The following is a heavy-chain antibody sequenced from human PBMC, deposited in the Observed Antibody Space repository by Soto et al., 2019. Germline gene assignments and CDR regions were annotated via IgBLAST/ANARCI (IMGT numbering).Heavy chain of an antibody. CDR1: GFTFSSYG. CDR2: ISYDGSNN. CDR3: AKEARTPAAIGEYYHYYGMDV. D-gene: IGHD2-2*02. Sequence: VGSLRLSCAASGFTFSSYGMHWVRQAPGRGLEWVAVISYDGSNNYYADSVKGRFTISRDNSKNTLYLQMNSLRAEDTAVYYCAKEARTPAAIGEYYHYYGMDVWGQGTTVTVSS. J-gene: IGHJ6*02. V-gene: IGHV3-30*18.